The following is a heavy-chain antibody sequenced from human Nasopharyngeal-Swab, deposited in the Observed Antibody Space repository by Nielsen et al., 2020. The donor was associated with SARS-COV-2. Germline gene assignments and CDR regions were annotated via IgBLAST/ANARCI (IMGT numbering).Heavy chain of an antibody. CDR2: ISGSGGST. D-gene: IGHD3-10*01. CDR1: GFTFSSYA. CDR3: AKQLRWFGELLDMFDY. Sequence: GESLKISCAASGFTFSSYAMSWVRQAPGKGLEWVSAISGSGGSTYYADSVKGRFTISRDNSKNTLYLQMNSLRAEDTAVYYCAKQLRWFGELLDMFDYWGQGTLVTVSS. J-gene: IGHJ4*02. V-gene: IGHV3-23*01.